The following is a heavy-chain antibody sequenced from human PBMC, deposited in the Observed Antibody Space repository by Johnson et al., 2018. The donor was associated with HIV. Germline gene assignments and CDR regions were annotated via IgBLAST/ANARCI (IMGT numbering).Heavy chain of an antibody. CDR3: AKVGATVITPRGEAFDI. J-gene: IGHJ3*02. V-gene: IGHV3-30*18. CDR1: GFTFSSYG. CDR2: ISYDGSNK. Sequence: QVLLVESGGGVVQPGRSLRLSCVASGFTFSSYGIHWVRQAPGKGLEWVAIISYDGSNKYSADSVKGRFTISRDNSKNTLYLQMNSLRAEDTAVYYCAKVGATVITPRGEAFDIWGQGTMVTVSS. D-gene: IGHD4-23*01.